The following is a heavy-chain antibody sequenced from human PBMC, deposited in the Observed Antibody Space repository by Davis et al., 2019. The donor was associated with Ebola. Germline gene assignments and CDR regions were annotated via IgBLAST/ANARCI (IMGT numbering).Heavy chain of an antibody. CDR1: GGSVSSGSYY. V-gene: IGHV4-61*01. Sequence: SETLSLTCTVSGGSVSSGSYYWSWIRQPPGKGLEWIGYIYYSGSTNYNPSLKSRVTISVDTSKNQFSLKLSSVTAADTAVYYCAGSYSSSPGGWFDPWGQGTLVTVSS. CDR3: AGSYSSSPGGWFDP. D-gene: IGHD6-6*01. CDR2: IYYSGST. J-gene: IGHJ5*02.